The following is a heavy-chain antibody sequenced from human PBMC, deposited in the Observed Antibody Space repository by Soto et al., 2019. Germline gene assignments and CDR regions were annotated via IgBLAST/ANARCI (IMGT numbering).Heavy chain of an antibody. J-gene: IGHJ4*02. Sequence: GGSLRLSCAASGFTFSSYDMHWVRQATGKGLEWVSAIGTAGDTYYPGSVKGRFTISRENAKNSLYLQMNSLRAGDTAVYYCARAYSSGWYGFDYWGQGTLVTVSS. CDR1: GFTFSSYD. CDR2: IGTAGDT. D-gene: IGHD6-19*01. CDR3: ARAYSSGWYGFDY. V-gene: IGHV3-13*01.